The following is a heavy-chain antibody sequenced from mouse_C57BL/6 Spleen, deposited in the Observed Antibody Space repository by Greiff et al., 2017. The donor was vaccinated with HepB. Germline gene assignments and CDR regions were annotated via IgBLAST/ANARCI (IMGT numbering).Heavy chain of an antibody. CDR3: SRYYGSGARYYAMDY. J-gene: IGHJ4*01. CDR2: IDPSDSYT. V-gene: IGHV1-69*01. CDR1: GYTFTSYW. Sequence: VQLQQPGAELVMPGASVKLSCKASGYTFTSYWMHWVKQRPGQGLEWIGEIDPSDSYTNYNQKFKGKSTLTVDKSSSTAYMQLSSLTSEDSAVYYCSRYYGSGARYYAMDYWGQGTSVTVSS. D-gene: IGHD1-1*01.